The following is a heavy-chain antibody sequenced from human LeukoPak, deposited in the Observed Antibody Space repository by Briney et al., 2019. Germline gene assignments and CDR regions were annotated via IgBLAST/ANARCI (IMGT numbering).Heavy chain of an antibody. CDR2: VASSGTS. CDR1: GDSSNTYY. D-gene: IGHD2-21*02. V-gene: IGHV4-59*01. J-gene: IGHJ5*02. Sequence: PSETLSLTCTVSGDSSNTYYWAWIRQTPGKELEWIAFVASSGTSNYNPSLKSRVSISIDPSKNQFPLALTSVTPADTAVYYCASVVRGVVTSNWFDPWGQGTLVSVSS. CDR3: ASVVRGVVTSNWFDP.